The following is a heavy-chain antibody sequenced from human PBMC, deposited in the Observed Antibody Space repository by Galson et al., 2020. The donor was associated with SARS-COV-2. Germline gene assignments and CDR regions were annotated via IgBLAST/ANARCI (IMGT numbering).Heavy chain of an antibody. CDR2: IYYSGST. V-gene: IGHV4-39*01. CDR1: GGSISSSSYY. Sequence: SETLSLTCTVSGGSISSSSYYWAWIRHPPGKGLEWIGNIYYSGSTYYNPSHKSLFTISVDTSKNQFSMKLSSVTAADTAVYYCARHDIREYDYVWGSYDYWGQGTLVTVSS. J-gene: IGHJ4*02. CDR3: ARHDIREYDYVWGSYDY. D-gene: IGHD3-16*01.